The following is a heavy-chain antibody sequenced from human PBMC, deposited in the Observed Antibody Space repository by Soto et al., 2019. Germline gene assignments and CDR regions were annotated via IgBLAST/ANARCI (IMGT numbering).Heavy chain of an antibody. J-gene: IGHJ4*02. CDR1: GFIFSSNW. D-gene: IGHD6-19*01. CDR2: INLDGSTT. Sequence: VGSLRLSCAASGFIFSSNWMHWVRQAPGKGLVWVSRINLDGSTTNYADSVKGRFTISRDNAKNTPYLQMNTLRAEDTAIYFCARDRGSGWYNYFDYWGQGTRVTVSS. CDR3: ARDRGSGWYNYFDY. V-gene: IGHV3-74*01.